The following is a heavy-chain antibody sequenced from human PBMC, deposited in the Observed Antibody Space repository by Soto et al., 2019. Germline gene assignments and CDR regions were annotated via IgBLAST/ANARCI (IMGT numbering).Heavy chain of an antibody. V-gene: IGHV3-49*03. Sequence: GGSLRLSCTASGFTFGDYAMSWFLQAPGKGLEWVGFIRSKAYGGTTEYAASVKGRFTISRDDSKSIAYLQMNSLKTEDTAVYYCTRSYDFWSGYNSHYYYYGMDVWGEGTTVTVSS. CDR3: TRSYDFWSGYNSHYYYYGMDV. J-gene: IGHJ6*02. CDR2: IRSKAYGGTT. CDR1: GFTFGDYA. D-gene: IGHD3-3*01.